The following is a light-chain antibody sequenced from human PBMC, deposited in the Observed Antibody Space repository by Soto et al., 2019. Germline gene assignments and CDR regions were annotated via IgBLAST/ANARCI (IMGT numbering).Light chain of an antibody. V-gene: IGKV3-20*01. CDR3: HQHGNSLAVT. CDR1: QSVSSSY. Sequence: QSPGTLSLPPGERATLSCRASQSVSSSYLAWYQQKPGQAPRLLIYGASSRATGIPDRFSGSGSGTDFTLTISRLEPGDFGVPYRHQHGNSLAVTFGQGKRL. J-gene: IGKJ5*01. CDR2: GAS.